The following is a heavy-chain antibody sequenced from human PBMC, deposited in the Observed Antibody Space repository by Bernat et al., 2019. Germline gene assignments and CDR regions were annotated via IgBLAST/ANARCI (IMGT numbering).Heavy chain of an antibody. CDR3: ARGTSTSAPYMDV. CDR2: INTDGSST. CDR1: GFTFSDNW. V-gene: IGHV3-74*01. J-gene: IGHJ6*03. Sequence: EVQLVESGGGLVQPGGSLRLSCAAAGFTFSDNWMHWVRQVPGKGLVWVSRINTDGSSTSYADSVKGRFTISRDNAKNTLYLQMNSLRAEDTAVYHCARGTSTSAPYMDVWGKGTTVTVSS.